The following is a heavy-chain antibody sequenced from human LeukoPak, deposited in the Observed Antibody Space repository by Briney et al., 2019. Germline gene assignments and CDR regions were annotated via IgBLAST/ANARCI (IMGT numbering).Heavy chain of an antibody. CDR1: GYTLTSYG. D-gene: IGHD3-10*01. Sequence: ASVKWSCRASGYTLTSYGISWVRLAPGQGLEWMGWISAYNGNTNYAQKLQSRVTMTTDTSTSTAYMELRSLRSDDTAVYYCARGTIWFGESNDYWGQGTLVTVSS. CDR3: ARGTIWFGESNDY. CDR2: ISAYNGNT. V-gene: IGHV1-18*01. J-gene: IGHJ4*02.